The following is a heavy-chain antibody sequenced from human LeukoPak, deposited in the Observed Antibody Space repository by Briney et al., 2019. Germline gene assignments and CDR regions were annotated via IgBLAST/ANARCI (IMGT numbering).Heavy chain of an antibody. CDR3: ARHDSGSY. J-gene: IGHJ4*02. V-gene: IGHV4-34*01. D-gene: IGHD3-10*01. Sequence: PGGSLRLSCAASGFTFSSYGMHWIRQSPGKGLEWIGEINHSGSTNYNPSLKSRVTISVDTSKNQFSLKLSSVTAADTAVYYCARHDSGSYWGQGTLVTVSS. CDR2: INHSGST. CDR1: GFTFSSYG.